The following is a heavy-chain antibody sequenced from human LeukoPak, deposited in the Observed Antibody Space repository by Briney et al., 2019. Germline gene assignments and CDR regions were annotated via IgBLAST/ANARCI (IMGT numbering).Heavy chain of an antibody. Sequence: QSGGSLRLSCAASGFTFSSYEMNWVRQAPGKGLEWVSHISSSGSTIYYADSVKGRFTISRDNAKNSLYLQMNSLRAEDTAVYYCARVEQNGWYSDYWGQGTLVTVSS. V-gene: IGHV3-48*03. J-gene: IGHJ4*02. CDR3: ARVEQNGWYSDY. D-gene: IGHD1/OR15-1a*01. CDR1: GFTFSSYE. CDR2: ISSSGSTI.